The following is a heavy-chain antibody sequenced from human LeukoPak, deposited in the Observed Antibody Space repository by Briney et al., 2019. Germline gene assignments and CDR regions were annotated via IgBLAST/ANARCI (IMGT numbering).Heavy chain of an antibody. CDR1: GFTFSSSA. V-gene: IGHV3-23*01. D-gene: IGHD3-3*01. J-gene: IGHJ4*02. CDR3: ATDRGWRTSGYYLYYFEY. CDR2: ISASGGST. Sequence: GGSLRLSCAASGFTFSSSAMSWVRQVPGKGLEWVSGISASGGSTSYADSVRGRFTISRDNTKNSLYLQMSSLRAEDTAVYYCATDRGWRTSGYYLYYFEYWGQGTLVTFSS.